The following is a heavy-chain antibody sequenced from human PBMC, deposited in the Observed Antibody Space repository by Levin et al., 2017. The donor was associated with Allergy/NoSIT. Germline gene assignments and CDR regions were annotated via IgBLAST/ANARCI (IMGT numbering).Heavy chain of an antibody. Sequence: GESLKISCTASGFTFGDYAMSWVRQAPGKGLEWVGFIRSKAYGGTTEYAASVKGRFTISRDDSKSIAYLQMNSLKTEDTAVYYCTRTTRGPRGSSWRQGWFDPWGQGTLVTVSS. CDR2: IRSKAYGGTT. CDR1: GFTFGDYA. V-gene: IGHV3-49*04. D-gene: IGHD6-13*01. J-gene: IGHJ5*02. CDR3: TRTTRGPRGSSWRQGWFDP.